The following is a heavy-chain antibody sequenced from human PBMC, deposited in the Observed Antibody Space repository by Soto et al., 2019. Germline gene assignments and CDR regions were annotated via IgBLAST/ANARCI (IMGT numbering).Heavy chain of an antibody. CDR2: IYYSGST. CDR1: GGSISSSSYY. D-gene: IGHD3-9*01. Sequence: QLQLQESGPGLVKPSETLSLTCTVSGGSISSSSYYWGWIRQPPGKGLEWIGSIYYSGSTYYNPSLKSRVTISVDTSKNQFSLKLSSVTAADTAVYYCARRPAGYDILTGRHNTYYFDYWGQGTLVTVSS. CDR3: ARRPAGYDILTGRHNTYYFDY. J-gene: IGHJ4*02. V-gene: IGHV4-39*01.